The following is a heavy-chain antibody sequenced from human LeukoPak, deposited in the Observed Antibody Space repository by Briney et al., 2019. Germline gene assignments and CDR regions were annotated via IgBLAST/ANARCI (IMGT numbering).Heavy chain of an antibody. Sequence: SETLSLTCAVYGGSFSGYYWSWIRQPPGKGLEWIGYIYYSGSTNYNPSLKSRVTISVDTSKNQFSLKLSSVTAADTAVYYCARSYDSSGYDPLDIWGQGTMVTVSS. J-gene: IGHJ3*02. V-gene: IGHV4-59*08. CDR2: IYYSGST. D-gene: IGHD3-22*01. CDR3: ARSYDSSGYDPLDI. CDR1: GGSFSGYY.